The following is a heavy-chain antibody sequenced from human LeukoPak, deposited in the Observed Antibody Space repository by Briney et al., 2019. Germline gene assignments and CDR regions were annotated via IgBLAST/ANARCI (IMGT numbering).Heavy chain of an antibody. CDR1: GGSISSSSYY. D-gene: IGHD3-10*01. Sequence: SETLSLTCTVSGGSISSSSYYWGWIRQPPGKGLEWIGSIYYSGSTYYNPSLKSRVTISVDTSKNQFSLKLSSVTAADTAVYYCARLVRYGSARIIPYDYWGQGTLVTVSS. J-gene: IGHJ4*02. CDR3: ARLVRYGSARIIPYDY. CDR2: IYYSGST. V-gene: IGHV4-39*01.